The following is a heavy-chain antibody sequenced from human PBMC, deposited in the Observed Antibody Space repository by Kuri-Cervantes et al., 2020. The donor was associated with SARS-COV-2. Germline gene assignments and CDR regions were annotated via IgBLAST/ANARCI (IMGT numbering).Heavy chain of an antibody. D-gene: IGHD2-2*02. CDR3: ARIPRASRYYFDY. CDR1: GGSISSSNW. V-gene: IGHV4-4*02. J-gene: IGHJ4*02. CDR2: IYYSGST. Sequence: GSLRLSCAVSGGSISSSNWWSWVRQPPGKGLEWIGSIYYSGSTYYNPSLKSRVTISVDTSKNQFSLKLSSVTAADTAVYYCARIPRASRYYFDYWGQGTLVTVSS.